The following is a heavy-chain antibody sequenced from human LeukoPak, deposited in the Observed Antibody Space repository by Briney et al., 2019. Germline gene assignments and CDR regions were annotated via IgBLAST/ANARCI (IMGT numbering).Heavy chain of an antibody. CDR2: IRSKADGGAT. D-gene: IGHD3-9*01. CDR3: TAPRTRYFDWLSDY. CDR1: GFTFGAYA. V-gene: IGHV3-49*04. J-gene: IGHJ4*02. Sequence: GRSLRLSCTASGFTFGAYAMSWVRQAPRKGLEWVGFIRSKADGGATQYAASVKGRFTISRDDSKRIAYLQMNSLKTEDTAVYYCTAPRTRYFDWLSDYWGQGTLVTVSS.